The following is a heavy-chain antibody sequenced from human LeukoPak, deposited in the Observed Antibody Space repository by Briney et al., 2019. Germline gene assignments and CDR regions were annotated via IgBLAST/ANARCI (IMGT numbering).Heavy chain of an antibody. CDR2: IYCSGST. Sequence: SETLSLTCTVSGGSISSSSYYWGWIRQPPGKGLEWIGSIYCSGSTYYNPSLKSRVTISVDTSKNQFSPKLSSVTAADTAVYYCARYCSSTSCHLAGFDPWGQGTLVTVSS. CDR3: ARYCSSTSCHLAGFDP. CDR1: GGSISSSSYY. V-gene: IGHV4-39*01. J-gene: IGHJ5*02. D-gene: IGHD2-2*01.